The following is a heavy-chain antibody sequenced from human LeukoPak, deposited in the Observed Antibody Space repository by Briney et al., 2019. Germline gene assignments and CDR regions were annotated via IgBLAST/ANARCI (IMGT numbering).Heavy chain of an antibody. J-gene: IGHJ2*01. CDR2: ISRSSAYI. V-gene: IGHV3-21*01. CDR1: GFTLSSYS. Sequence: GGSLRLSCAASGFTLSSYSMNWVRQAPGKGLEWVSSISRSSAYIYYADSVKGRFTISRDNSKNTLYLQMNSLRTEDTAVYYCARRWYFDLWGRGTLVTVSS. CDR3: ARRWYFDL.